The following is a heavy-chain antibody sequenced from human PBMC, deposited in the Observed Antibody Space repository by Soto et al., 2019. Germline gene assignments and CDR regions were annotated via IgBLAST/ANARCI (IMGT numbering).Heavy chain of an antibody. CDR3: ARDKTGWEFLIDY. D-gene: IGHD7-27*01. V-gene: IGHV4-31*03. Sequence: SETLSLTCTVSGGSISSRGYYWSWIRQHPGKGLEWIGYIYSGSTYYNPSLKSRVTISVDTSENQFSLKLSSVTAADTAVYYCARDKTGWEFLIDYWGQGTLVTVS. CDR2: IYSGST. CDR1: GGSISSRGYY. J-gene: IGHJ4*02.